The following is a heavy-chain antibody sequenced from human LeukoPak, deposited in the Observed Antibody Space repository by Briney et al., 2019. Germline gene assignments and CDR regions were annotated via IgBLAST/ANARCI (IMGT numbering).Heavy chain of an antibody. J-gene: IGHJ4*02. D-gene: IGHD2-21*02. V-gene: IGHV3-23*01. CDR2: ISGSGGRT. Sequence: GGSLRLSCAASGFTFSSYAMSWVRQAPGKGLAWVSGISGSGGRTYYADSVKGRFTISRDNSKNTLYLQMNSLRAEDTAVYYCAKRRGAVVVTYYFDYWGQGTLVTVSS. CDR1: GFTFSSYA. CDR3: AKRRGAVVVTYYFDY.